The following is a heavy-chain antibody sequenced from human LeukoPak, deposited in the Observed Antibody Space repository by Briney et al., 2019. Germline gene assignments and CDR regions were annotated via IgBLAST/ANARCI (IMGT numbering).Heavy chain of an antibody. V-gene: IGHV3-23*01. Sequence: PGGYLRLSCAASGFTFSSYAMNWVRQAPGKGLEWVSDISGSGGSTYHADSVKGRFTISRDNSKNTLYLQMNSLRAEDTAVYYCAKGNVYGGNGMDVWGQRTTVTVSS. J-gene: IGHJ6*02. D-gene: IGHD4/OR15-4a*01. CDR2: ISGSGGST. CDR3: AKGNVYGGNGMDV. CDR1: GFTFSSYA.